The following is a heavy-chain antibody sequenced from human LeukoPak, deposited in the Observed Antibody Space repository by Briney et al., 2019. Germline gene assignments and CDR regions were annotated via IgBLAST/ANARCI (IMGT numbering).Heavy chain of an antibody. D-gene: IGHD3-3*01. Sequence: PGGSLRLSCAASGFSFSDYTMSWVRQAPEKGLEWVSTITYSGGGTYFADSVKGRFTISRDNSKNTLRLQMNSLRAEDTAIYYCARERSGYYIFDQWGQGTLVTVSS. CDR1: GFSFSDYT. J-gene: IGHJ4*02. CDR2: ITYSGGGT. V-gene: IGHV3-23*01. CDR3: ARERSGYYIFDQ.